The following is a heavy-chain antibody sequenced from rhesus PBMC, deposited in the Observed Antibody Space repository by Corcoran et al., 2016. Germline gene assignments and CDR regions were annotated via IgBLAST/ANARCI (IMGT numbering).Heavy chain of an antibody. CDR3: STLYSGSYYYVVY. V-gene: IGHV3S16*01. J-gene: IGHJ4*01. Sequence: EVQLVESGGGLVPPGGSLRLSCASSGFPFSSYGLSLVRQDPGQGLEWVSSICSASSYINYADSVKGRFTIPRDNAKNSLSLQMNSLRAEDTAVYYCSTLYSGSYYYVVYWGQGVLVTVSS. CDR1: GFPFSSYG. CDR2: ICSASSYI. D-gene: IGHD3-16*01.